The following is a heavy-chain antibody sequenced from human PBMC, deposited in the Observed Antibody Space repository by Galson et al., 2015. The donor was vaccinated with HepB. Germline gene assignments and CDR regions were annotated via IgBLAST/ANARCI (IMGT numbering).Heavy chain of an antibody. CDR2: TSYDERNK. D-gene: IGHD6-13*01. CDR1: GFTFSTYT. V-gene: IGHV3-30*01. CDR3: ARDREMSTWWPDYYLHSGMDD. Sequence: SLRLSCAASGFTFSTYTMHWVRQAPGKGLEWVSLTSYDERNKNYADSVKGRFTISRDNSKNTLYLQMNSLRPEDTAVYYCARDREMSTWWPDYYLHSGMDDWGQGTTVTV. J-gene: IGHJ6*02.